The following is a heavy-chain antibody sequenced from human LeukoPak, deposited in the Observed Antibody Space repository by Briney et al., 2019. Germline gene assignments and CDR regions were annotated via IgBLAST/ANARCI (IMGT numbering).Heavy chain of an antibody. Sequence: ASVKVSCKASGYTFTGYYMHWVRQAPGQGLEWMGWINPNSGGTNYAQKCQGGVTMTRDTSISTAYMELSRLRSDDTAVYYCAREGVSWELGYWGQGTLVTVSS. CDR2: INPNSGGT. J-gene: IGHJ4*02. CDR1: GYTFTGYY. V-gene: IGHV1-2*02. CDR3: AREGVSWELGY. D-gene: IGHD1-26*01.